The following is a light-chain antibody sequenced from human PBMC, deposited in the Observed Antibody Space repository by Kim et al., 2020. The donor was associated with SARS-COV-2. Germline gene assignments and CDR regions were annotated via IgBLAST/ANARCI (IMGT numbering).Light chain of an antibody. CDR2: GAS. CDR1: QSVSSSY. CDR3: QQDYNLRT. V-gene: IGKV3D-7*01. J-gene: IGKJ1*01. Sequence: PGERVTRTCRDSQSVSSSYLTWYQQKPGQAPRLRIYGASTRATSIPARFSGSGSGTDFTLTISSLQPEDFAVYYCQQDYNLRTFGQGTKVDIK.